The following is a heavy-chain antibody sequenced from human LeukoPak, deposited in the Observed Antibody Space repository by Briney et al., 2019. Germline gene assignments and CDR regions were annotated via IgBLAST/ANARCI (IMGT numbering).Heavy chain of an antibody. J-gene: IGHJ4*02. CDR1: GGSFSGYY. CDR3: ARALSEADY. D-gene: IGHD3-3*01. V-gene: IGHV4-34*01. Sequence: SETLSLTCAVYGGSFSGYYWSWIRQPPGKGLEWIGEINHSGSTNYNLSLKSRVTISVDTSKNQFSLKLSSVTAADTAVYYCARALSEADYWGQGTLVTVSS. CDR2: INHSGST.